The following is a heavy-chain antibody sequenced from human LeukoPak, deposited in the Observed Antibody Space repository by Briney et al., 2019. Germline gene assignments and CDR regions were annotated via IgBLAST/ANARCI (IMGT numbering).Heavy chain of an antibody. CDR3: ARDRPGATSVY. V-gene: IGHV1-2*02. J-gene: IGHJ4*02. D-gene: IGHD1-26*01. CDR2: INPNSGGT. CDR1: GYTFTGYY. Sequence: ASVNVSCKASGYTFTGYYMHWMRQAPGQGLEWMGWINPNSGGTNYAQKFQGRVTMTRDTSISTAYMELSRLRSDDTAVYYCARDRPGATSVYWGQGTLVTVSS.